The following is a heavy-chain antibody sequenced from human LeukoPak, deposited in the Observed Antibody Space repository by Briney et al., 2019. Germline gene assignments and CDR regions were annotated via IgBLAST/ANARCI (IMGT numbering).Heavy chain of an antibody. D-gene: IGHD2-2*02. CDR2: IYTSGST. V-gene: IGHV4-4*07. CDR3: ARADGYCSSTSCYTLDY. J-gene: IGHJ4*02. Sequence: ASETLSLTCTVSGGSISSYYWSWIRQPAGKGLEWIGRIYTSGSTNYNPSLKSRVTMSVDTSKNQFSLKLSSVTAADTAVYYCARADGYCSSTSCYTLDYWGQGTLVTVSS. CDR1: GGSISSYY.